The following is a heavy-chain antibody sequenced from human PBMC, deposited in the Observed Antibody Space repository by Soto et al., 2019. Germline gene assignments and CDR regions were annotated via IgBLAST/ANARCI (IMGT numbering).Heavy chain of an antibody. J-gene: IGHJ4*02. CDR2: IWYDGSNK. Sequence: QVQLVESGGGVVQPGRSLRLSCAASGFTFSSYGMHWVRQAPGKGLEWVAVIWYDGSNKYYADSVKGRFTISRDNSKNTLYLQMNSLRAEDTAVYYCARGGADYYYDGTGYYQLDYWGQGTLVTVSS. V-gene: IGHV3-33*01. CDR3: ARGGADYYYDGTGYYQLDY. D-gene: IGHD3-22*01. CDR1: GFTFSSYG.